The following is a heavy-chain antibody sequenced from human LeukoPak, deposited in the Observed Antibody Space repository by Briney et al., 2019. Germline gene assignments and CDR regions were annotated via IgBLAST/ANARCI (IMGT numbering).Heavy chain of an antibody. CDR3: ARGDFDWPNMDNYYYYYMDV. Sequence: GGSLRLSCAASGFTFSSYWMSWVRQAPGKGLEWVANIKQDGSEKYYVDSVKGRFTISRDNAKNSLYLQMNSLRAEDTAVYYCARGDFDWPNMDNYYYYYMDVWGKGTTVTVSS. CDR2: IKQDGSEK. J-gene: IGHJ6*03. D-gene: IGHD3-9*01. CDR1: GFTFSSYW. V-gene: IGHV3-7*04.